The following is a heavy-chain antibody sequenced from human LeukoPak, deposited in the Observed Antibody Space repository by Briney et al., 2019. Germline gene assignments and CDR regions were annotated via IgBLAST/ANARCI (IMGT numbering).Heavy chain of an antibody. CDR3: AKMYGGTHIGN. V-gene: IGHV3-21*01. Sequence: PGGSLRLSCAASGFTFSSYWMSWVRQAPGKGLEWVSSISSSSSYIYYADSVKGRFTISRDNAKNSLYLQMNSLRAEDTAVYYCAKMYGGTHIGNWGQGTLVTVSA. J-gene: IGHJ4*02. CDR2: ISSSSSYI. D-gene: IGHD1-26*01. CDR1: GFTFSSYW.